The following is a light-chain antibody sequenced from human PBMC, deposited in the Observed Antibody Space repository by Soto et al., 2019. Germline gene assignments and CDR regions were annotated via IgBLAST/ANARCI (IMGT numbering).Light chain of an antibody. CDR3: QQFDRSLPSWT. CDR1: QSVSSNY. Sequence: ETVLTQSPGTLSLSPGERATLSCRASQSVSSNYLAWYQHIPGQAPRLLIYGASTRATGIPDRFSGSGSGTDFNLTISILEPEDFAVYYCQQFDRSLPSWTFGQGTKVE. CDR2: GAS. J-gene: IGKJ1*01. V-gene: IGKV3-20*01.